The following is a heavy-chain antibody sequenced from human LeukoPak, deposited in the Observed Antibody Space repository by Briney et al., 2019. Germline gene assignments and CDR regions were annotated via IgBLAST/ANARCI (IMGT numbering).Heavy chain of an antibody. Sequence: GGSLRLSCAASGFSFSTYGMGWVRQAPGEGLEWVSSISGSGDSTYYADSVKGRFTISRDNSKNTFYLQMNSLRADDTALYYCAKDRTGTTGRDWLDPWGQGTLVTVSS. CDR1: GFSFSTYG. CDR2: ISGSGDST. CDR3: AKDRTGTTGRDWLDP. J-gene: IGHJ5*02. V-gene: IGHV3-23*01. D-gene: IGHD1-1*01.